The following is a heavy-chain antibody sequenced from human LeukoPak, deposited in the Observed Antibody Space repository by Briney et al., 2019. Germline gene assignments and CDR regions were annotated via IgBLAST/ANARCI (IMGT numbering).Heavy chain of an antibody. J-gene: IGHJ4*02. CDR1: GFTFSSYG. CDR2: ISFSGSAI. D-gene: IGHD6-19*01. V-gene: IGHV3-21*05. Sequence: GGSLRLSCAASGFTFSSYGMSWVRQAPGKGLEWISYISFSGSAIYYADSVKGRFTISRDNAKNSLYLQMNSLRAEDTAVYYCAKSEAVAGGVPFDYWGQGTLVTVSS. CDR3: AKSEAVAGGVPFDY.